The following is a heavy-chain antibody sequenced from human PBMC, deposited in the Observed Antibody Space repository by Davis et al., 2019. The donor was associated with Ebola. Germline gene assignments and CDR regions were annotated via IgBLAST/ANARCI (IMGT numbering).Heavy chain of an antibody. J-gene: IGHJ3*02. CDR3: TRGPPMTGTGNAFVI. V-gene: IGHV3-74*01. CDR1: GFTFKDYW. Sequence: PGGSLRLSCAASGFTFKDYWMYWVRQGPGKGLVWVSRIDSEGTSTAYAEFVTGRFTISRDNAKNLLYLHMNSPRPEDTAVYYCTRGPPMTGTGNAFVIWGQGTMATVSS. CDR2: IDSEGTST. D-gene: IGHD1-1*01.